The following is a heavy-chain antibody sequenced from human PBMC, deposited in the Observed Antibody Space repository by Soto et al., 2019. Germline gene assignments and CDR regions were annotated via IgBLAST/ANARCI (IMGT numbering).Heavy chain of an antibody. D-gene: IGHD3-3*01. V-gene: IGHV3-74*01. CDR2: INSDGSST. J-gene: IGHJ4*02. CDR3: ARDDYDFWSGLSFDY. CDR1: GFTFSSYW. Sequence: HPGGSLRLSCAASGFTFSSYWMHWVRQAPGKGLVWVSRINSDGSSTSYADSVKGRFTISRDNAKNTLYLQMNSLRAEDTAVYYCARDDYDFWSGLSFDYWGQGTLVTVSS.